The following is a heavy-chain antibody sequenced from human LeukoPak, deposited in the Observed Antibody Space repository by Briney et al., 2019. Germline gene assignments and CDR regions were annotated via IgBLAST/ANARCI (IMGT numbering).Heavy chain of an antibody. Sequence: SETLSFTCTVSGDSGSAFYWSWLRQSPGTGLEWIGFIHYPASTAYNPSLKSRVTISLETSRNQLSLMLTSLTPADTAMYYCARGSSDVYWYLDVWGRGTLVTVSS. D-gene: IGHD6-19*01. CDR2: IHYPAST. J-gene: IGHJ2*01. CDR3: ARGSSDVYWYLDV. CDR1: GDSGSAFY. V-gene: IGHV4-59*02.